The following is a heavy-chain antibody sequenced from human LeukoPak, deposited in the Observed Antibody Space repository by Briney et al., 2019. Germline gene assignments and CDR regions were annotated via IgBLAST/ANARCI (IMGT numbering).Heavy chain of an antibody. CDR3: ARAYYYDSSGYGTSFDY. CDR1: GYTFTNFG. V-gene: IGHV1-18*01. D-gene: IGHD3-22*01. Sequence: ASVKVSCKASGYTFTNFGISWVRQAPGQGLEWMGWISAYNGNTNYAQRLQGRVTMTTDTSTSTAYMELRSLRPDDTAVYYCARAYYYDSSGYGTSFDYWGQGTLVTVSS. J-gene: IGHJ4*02. CDR2: ISAYNGNT.